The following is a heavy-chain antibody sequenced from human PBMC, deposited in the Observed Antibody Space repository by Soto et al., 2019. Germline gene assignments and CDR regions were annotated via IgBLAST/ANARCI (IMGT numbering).Heavy chain of an antibody. V-gene: IGHV3-30-3*01. D-gene: IGHD6-13*01. Sequence: GGSLRLSCAASGFTFSSYAMHWVRQAPGKGLEWVAVISYDGSNKYYADSVKGRFTISRDNSKNTLYLQMNSLRAEDTAVYYCASTQLQGYYYYMDVWGKGTTVTVSS. J-gene: IGHJ6*03. CDR3: ASTQLQGYYYYMDV. CDR2: ISYDGSNK. CDR1: GFTFSSYA.